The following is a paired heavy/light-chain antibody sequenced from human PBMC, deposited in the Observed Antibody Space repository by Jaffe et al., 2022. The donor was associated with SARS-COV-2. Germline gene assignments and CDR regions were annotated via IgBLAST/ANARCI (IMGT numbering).Heavy chain of an antibody. CDR3: ARDAVGLLYMNWFDT. Sequence: EVHLVESGGGFVQPGGSLRLSCAASGFTFGSYAMSWVRQAPGKGLEWLSYISGDSSAIYYADSVKGRFTISRDGAKNSLYLQMNSLRDEDTAVYYCARDAVGLLYMNWFDTWGQGTLVTVSS. J-gene: IGHJ5*02. CDR2: ISGDSSAI. D-gene: IGHD3-3*01. CDR1: GFTFGSYA. V-gene: IGHV3-48*02.
Light chain of an antibody. V-gene: IGLV2-8*01. CDR3: SSFAGADNYVV. J-gene: IGLJ2*01. CDR2: EVT. CDR1: SSDVGGYNY. Sequence: QSALTQPPSAPGSPGQSVTISCTGTSSDVGGYNYVSWYQQYPGKAPKLMIYEVTKRPSGVPDRFSGSKSGNTASLTVSGLQAEDEADYFCSSFAGADNYVVFGGGTKLTVL.